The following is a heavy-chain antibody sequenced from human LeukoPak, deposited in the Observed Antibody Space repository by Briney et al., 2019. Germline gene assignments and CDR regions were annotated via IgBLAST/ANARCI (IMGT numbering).Heavy chain of an antibody. V-gene: IGHV3-9*01. CDR1: GFTFDDYA. Sequence: GRSLRLSCAASGFTFDDYAMHWVRQAPGKGLEWVSGISWNSGSIGYADSVKGRFTISRDNAKNSLYLQMNSLRAEDTALYYCAKDEDVNSSRRGLWLFRFGSNNLFQHWGQGTLVTVSS. D-gene: IGHD6-19*01. J-gene: IGHJ1*01. CDR2: ISWNSGSI. CDR3: AKDEDVNSSRRGLWLFRFGSNNLFQH.